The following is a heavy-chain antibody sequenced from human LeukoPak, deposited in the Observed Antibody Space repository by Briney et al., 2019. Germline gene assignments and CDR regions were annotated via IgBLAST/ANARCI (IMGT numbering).Heavy chain of an antibody. J-gene: IGHJ4*02. CDR2: IKQDGNVK. V-gene: IGHV3-7*01. CDR1: GFTFSRYW. CDR3: ARPAYCGGDCYFYFDY. Sequence: GSLRLPCAASGFTFSRYWMSWVRQAPGKGLEWVASIKQDGNVKYYVDSVKGRFTISRDNAKNSLYLQMNSLRAEDTAVYYCARPAYCGGDCYFYFDYWGQGTLVTVSS. D-gene: IGHD2-21*02.